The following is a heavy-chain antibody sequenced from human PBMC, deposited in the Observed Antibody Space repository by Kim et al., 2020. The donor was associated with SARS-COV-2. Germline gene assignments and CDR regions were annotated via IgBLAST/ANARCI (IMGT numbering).Heavy chain of an antibody. CDR3: APLAFYDNSRRAGYFHR. V-gene: IGHV3-33*08. J-gene: IGHJ1*01. Sequence: LSLTCAASGFNFNYYGMNWVRQAPGKGLEWVAVIWYDGSKEYYADSVKGRFTISRDNSKNTLYLQMNSLRTEDTAVYYCAPLAFYDNSRRAGYFHRWGQGTLVTVSS. D-gene: IGHD3-22*01. CDR1: GFNFNYYG. CDR2: IWYDGSKE.